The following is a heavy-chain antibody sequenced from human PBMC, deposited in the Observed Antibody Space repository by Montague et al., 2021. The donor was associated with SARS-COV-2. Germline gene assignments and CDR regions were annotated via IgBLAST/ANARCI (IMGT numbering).Heavy chain of an antibody. CDR1: GGSISNSIYY. CDR3: ARPGSGYSYGSGAFDS. CDR2: IDYTANT. Sequence: SETLSLTCTVSGGSISNSIYYWDWIRQPPGKGLEWIGSIDYTANTYYXXXLKSRVTISIDTSKNQFSLKLSSVTAADTAVYYCARPGSGYSYGSGAFDSWGQGTLVTVSS. J-gene: IGHJ4*02. D-gene: IGHD5-18*01. V-gene: IGHV4-39*01.